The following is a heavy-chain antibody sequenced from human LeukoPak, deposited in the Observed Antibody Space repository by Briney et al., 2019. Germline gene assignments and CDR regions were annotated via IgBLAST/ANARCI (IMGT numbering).Heavy chain of an antibody. Sequence: SETLSLTCTVSGGSISSYYWSWTRQPPGKGLEWIGYIYYSGSTNYNPSLKSRVTISVDTSKNQFSLKLSSVTAADTAVYYCARIYCSSTSCYYFDYWGQGTLVTVSS. CDR3: ARIYCSSTSCYYFDY. D-gene: IGHD2-2*01. CDR1: GGSISSYY. J-gene: IGHJ4*02. V-gene: IGHV4-59*01. CDR2: IYYSGST.